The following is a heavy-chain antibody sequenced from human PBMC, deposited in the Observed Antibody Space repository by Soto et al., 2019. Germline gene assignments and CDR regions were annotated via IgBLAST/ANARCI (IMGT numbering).Heavy chain of an antibody. D-gene: IGHD3-3*01. CDR3: ARDLLYRAVFEI. CDR2: IYYSGTT. J-gene: IGHJ3*02. CDR1: GGSLTSNGYY. V-gene: IGHV4-31*03. Sequence: QVHLQESGPGLVKPSQTLSLTCTVSGGSLTSNGYYWSWIPQRPEKGLEWLGYIYYSGTTHFNPSLKSRLSISMDTSNNQFSLNLTSVTAADTAVYFCARDLLYRAVFEIWGQGTLVTVSA.